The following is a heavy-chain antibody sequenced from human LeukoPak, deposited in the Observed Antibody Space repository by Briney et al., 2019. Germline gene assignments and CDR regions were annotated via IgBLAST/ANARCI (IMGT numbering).Heavy chain of an antibody. V-gene: IGHV3-33*06. CDR1: GFSFSSYG. Sequence: GRSLRLSCAASGFSFSSYGMHWVRQAPGKGLEWVAVIWYDGSNKYYADSVKGRFTISRNNSKNTLYLQMNSLRAEDTAVYYCVKDRTTSYFDYWGQGTLVTVSS. J-gene: IGHJ4*02. CDR2: IWYDGSNK. CDR3: VKDRTTSYFDY. D-gene: IGHD4-17*01.